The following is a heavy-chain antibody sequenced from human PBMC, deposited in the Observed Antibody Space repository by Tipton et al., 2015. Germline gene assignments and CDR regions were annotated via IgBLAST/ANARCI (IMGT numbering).Heavy chain of an antibody. CDR2: VSGNGRP. CDR3: ARDGLAMTYYFDY. D-gene: IGHD5-18*01. V-gene: IGHV3-23*01. J-gene: IGHJ4*02. CDR1: GFRFDDYG. Sequence: GSLRLSCAASGFRFDDYGMSWVRQAPGKGLEWVSGVSGNGRPSYTDPVKGRFIISRDNSKNTLYLQMNSLRAEDTAVYYCARDGLAMTYYFDYWGQGTLVTVSS.